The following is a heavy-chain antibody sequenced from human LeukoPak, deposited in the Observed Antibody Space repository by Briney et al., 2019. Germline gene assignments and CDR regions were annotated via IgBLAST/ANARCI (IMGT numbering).Heavy chain of an antibody. CDR2: IYYSGST. Sequence: SETLSLTCTVSGGSISSGDYYWSWIRQPPGKGLEWIGYIYYSGSTYYNPSLKSRVTISVDTSKNQFSLKLSSVTAADTAVYYCVRDALFQLPYGNWFDPWGQGTLVTVSS. D-gene: IGHD2-2*01. CDR3: VRDALFQLPYGNWFDP. V-gene: IGHV4-30-4*01. CDR1: GGSISSGDYY. J-gene: IGHJ5*02.